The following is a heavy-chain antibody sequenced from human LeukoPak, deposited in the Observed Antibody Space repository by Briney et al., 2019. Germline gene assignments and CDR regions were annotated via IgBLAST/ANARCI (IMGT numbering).Heavy chain of an antibody. J-gene: IGHJ4*02. V-gene: IGHV3-21*04. CDR3: AKISGYYYDSSGYYLEAFDY. D-gene: IGHD3-22*01. CDR2: ISSSSSYI. CDR1: GFTFSSYS. Sequence: PGGSLRLSCAASGFTFSSYSMNWVRQAPGKGLEWVSSISSSSSYIYYADSVKGRFTISRDNSKNTLYLQMNSLRAEDTAVYYCAKISGYYYDSSGYYLEAFDYWGQGTLVTVSS.